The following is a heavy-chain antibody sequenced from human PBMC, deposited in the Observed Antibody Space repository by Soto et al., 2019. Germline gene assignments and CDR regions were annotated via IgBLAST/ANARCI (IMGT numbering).Heavy chain of an antibody. CDR2: TYYRSKWYN. CDR3: ARGRLLYGSGSYYNGLDY. V-gene: IGHV6-1*01. CDR1: GDSVSSNSAA. J-gene: IGHJ4*02. D-gene: IGHD3-10*01. Sequence: QSQTLSLTCAISGDSVSSNSAAWNWIRQSPSRGLEWLGRTYYRSKWYNDYAVSVKSRITINPDTSKNQFSLQLNSVTPEDTAVYYCARGRLLYGSGSYYNGLDYWGQGTLVTVSS.